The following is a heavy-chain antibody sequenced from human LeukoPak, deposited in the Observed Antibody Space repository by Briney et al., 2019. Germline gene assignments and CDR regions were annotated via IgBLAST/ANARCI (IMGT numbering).Heavy chain of an antibody. V-gene: IGHV4-59*01. D-gene: IGHD4-17*01. CDR2: IYYSGST. J-gene: IGHJ4*02. CDR1: GGSLSSYY. CDR3: ARLKATVSIHAYFDS. Sequence: PSETLSLTCTVSGGSLSSYYWSWIRQPPGKGLEWIGYIYYSGSTNYNPSLKSRVTISVDTSKNQFSLRLSSVTAADTAVYYCARLKATVSIHAYFDSWGQGTLVTVSS.